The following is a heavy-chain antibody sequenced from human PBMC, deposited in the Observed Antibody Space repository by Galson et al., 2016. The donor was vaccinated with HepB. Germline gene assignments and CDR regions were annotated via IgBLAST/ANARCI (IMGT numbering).Heavy chain of an antibody. V-gene: IGHV5-51*01. CDR3: ARTFSSGPRTVGGWFDP. J-gene: IGHJ5*02. Sequence: QSGAEVKKPGESLKISCKGSGYSFSNYWVAWVRQMPGKGLEWMGIIYPADSDTRYSPSFQGQVTISADKSISTVYLQWSSLKASDTAMYYCARTFSSGPRTVGGWFDPWGQGTLVTVSS. D-gene: IGHD6-19*01. CDR1: GYSFSNYW. CDR2: IYPADSDT.